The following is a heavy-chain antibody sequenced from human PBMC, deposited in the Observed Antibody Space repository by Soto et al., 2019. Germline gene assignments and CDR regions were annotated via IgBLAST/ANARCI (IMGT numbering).Heavy chain of an antibody. J-gene: IGHJ5*02. CDR1: GASIGSTDW. CDR3: ARVPGYYDSSGYFQNWFDP. D-gene: IGHD3-22*01. V-gene: IGHV4-4*02. Sequence: SETLSLTCAVSGASIGSTDWWSWVRQPPGKGLEWLGEIYHSGSTYYNPSLRSRVAISVDTSQNLFSLTLTSVTAADTAVYYCARVPGYYDSSGYFQNWFDPWGQGTLVTVSS. CDR2: IYHSGST.